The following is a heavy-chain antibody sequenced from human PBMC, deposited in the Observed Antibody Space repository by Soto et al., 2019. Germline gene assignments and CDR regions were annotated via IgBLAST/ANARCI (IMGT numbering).Heavy chain of an antibody. Sequence: GGSLRLSCAASGFTFSSYSMNWVRQAPGKGLEWVSSISSSSSYIYYADSVKGRFTISRDNAKYSLYLQMNSLRAEDTAVYYCARSRYDYIWGSYRRPDPTFDYWGQGTLVTVSS. J-gene: IGHJ4*02. V-gene: IGHV3-21*01. CDR2: ISSSSSYI. CDR3: ARSRYDYIWGSYRRPDPTFDY. CDR1: GFTFSSYS. D-gene: IGHD3-16*02.